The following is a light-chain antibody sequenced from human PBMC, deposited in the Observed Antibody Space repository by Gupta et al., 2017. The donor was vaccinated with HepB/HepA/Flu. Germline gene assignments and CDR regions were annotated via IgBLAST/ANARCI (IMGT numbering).Light chain of an antibody. CDR1: TSDVGGYDY. CDR3: SSSMSTSPPYV. J-gene: IGLJ1*01. Sequence: SALTQPASVSGSPRQSITISCTGTTSDVGGYDYVSWYQEHPGKAPKLMIYDVSDRPSGIANRFSGSKSGGTAALTISGLQAEEEATYYCSSSMSTSPPYVFGTGTEVTVL. V-gene: IGLV2-14*03. CDR2: DVS.